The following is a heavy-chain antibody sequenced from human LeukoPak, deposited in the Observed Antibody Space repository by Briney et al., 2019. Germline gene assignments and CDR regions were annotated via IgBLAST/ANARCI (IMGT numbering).Heavy chain of an antibody. CDR2: INPNNGAT. D-gene: IGHD3-3*01. V-gene: IGHV1-18*01. CDR1: GYTFSDYY. Sequence: VASVKVSCTASGYTFSDYYMHWVRQAPGQGLEWMAWINPNNGATKYAQNLQGRVTMTTDTSTGKAYMELRSLRSDDTAGFYCARAPDEYDFWSGPFDYWGRGTLVTVSS. CDR3: ARAPDEYDFWSGPFDY. J-gene: IGHJ4*02.